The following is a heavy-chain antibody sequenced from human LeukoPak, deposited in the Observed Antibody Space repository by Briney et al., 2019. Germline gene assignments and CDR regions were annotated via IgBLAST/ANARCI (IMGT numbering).Heavy chain of an antibody. J-gene: IGHJ5*02. V-gene: IGHV1-2*02. Sequence: ASVKVSCQASGYTVSDFYLHWVRQAPGHRLEWMGWMNPYSDALIHAERFQGRITMTWDTSTGTAYMELTRLTPDDTAVYYCATATVTHTRDPWGQGTLVTVSS. D-gene: IGHD1-1*01. CDR2: MNPYSDAL. CDR1: GYTVSDFY. CDR3: ATATVTHTRDP.